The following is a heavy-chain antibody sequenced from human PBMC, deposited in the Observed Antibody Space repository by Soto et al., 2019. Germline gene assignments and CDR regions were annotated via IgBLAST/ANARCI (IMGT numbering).Heavy chain of an antibody. D-gene: IGHD1-26*01. CDR1: GGSISSGHW. Sequence: QVQLQESGPGLVKPSGTLSLTCAVSGGSISSGHWWSWVRQPPGKGLEWIGEIYHSGSTNYNPSLQSRVTISVDRSKNQFSLKLSSVTAADTAVYYCARVLSGSGEDYWGQGTLVTVSS. V-gene: IGHV4-4*02. CDR3: ARVLSGSGEDY. J-gene: IGHJ4*02. CDR2: IYHSGST.